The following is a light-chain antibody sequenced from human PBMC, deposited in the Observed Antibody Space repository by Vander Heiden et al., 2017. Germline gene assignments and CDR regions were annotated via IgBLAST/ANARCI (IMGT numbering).Light chain of an antibody. CDR2: NDS. Sequence: SYELTQPPSVAVSPGQTARITCSGDALPKQYAYWYQQKPGQAPVLVISNDSARPSGIPQRFSGSSSATTVTLTISGVQAEDEAVYYCQSADSSGTYYVFGTGTKVTVL. J-gene: IGLJ1*01. V-gene: IGLV3-25*03. CDR1: ALPKQY. CDR3: QSADSSGTYYV.